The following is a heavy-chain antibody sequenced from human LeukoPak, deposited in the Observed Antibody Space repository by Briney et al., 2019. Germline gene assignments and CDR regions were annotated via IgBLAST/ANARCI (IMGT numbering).Heavy chain of an antibody. CDR3: ARVGLDDAFDI. J-gene: IGHJ3*02. CDR2: INAGNGNT. V-gene: IGHV1-3*01. D-gene: IGHD3-16*01. Sequence: ASVKVSCKASGYTFTSYAMHWVRQAPGQRLEWMGWINAGNGNTKYSQKFQGRVTITRDTSASTAYMELSSLRSDDTAVYYCARVGLDDAFDIWGQGTMVTVSS. CDR1: GYTFTSYA.